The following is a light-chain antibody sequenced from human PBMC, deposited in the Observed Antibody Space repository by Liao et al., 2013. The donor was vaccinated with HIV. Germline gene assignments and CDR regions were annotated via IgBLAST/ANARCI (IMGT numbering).Light chain of an antibody. Sequence: SYVLTQPPSVSVAPGKTARITCGENNIGSKSVHWYQQKPGQAPLLVINYDKDRPSGIPVRFSGSNSGNTATLTITRVEAGDEADYYCQVWDGDFAVFGGGTKLTVL. CDR1: NIGSKS. V-gene: IGLV3-21*04. CDR2: YDK. J-gene: IGLJ2*01. CDR3: QVWDGDFAV.